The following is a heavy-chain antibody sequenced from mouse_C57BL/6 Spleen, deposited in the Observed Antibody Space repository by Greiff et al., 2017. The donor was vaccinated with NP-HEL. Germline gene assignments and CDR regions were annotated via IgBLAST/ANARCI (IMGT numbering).Heavy chain of an antibody. J-gene: IGHJ2*01. D-gene: IGHD2-4*01. CDR1: GYTFTSYW. CDR2: IYPGSGST. V-gene: IGHV1-55*01. Sequence: QVQLQQSGAELVKPGASVKMSCKASGYTFTSYWITWVKQRPGQGLEWIGDIYPGSGSTNYNEKFKSKATLTVDTSSSTAYMQLSSLTSEDSAVYYCARGDDYDEGVYWGQGTTLTVSS. CDR3: ARGDDYDEGVY.